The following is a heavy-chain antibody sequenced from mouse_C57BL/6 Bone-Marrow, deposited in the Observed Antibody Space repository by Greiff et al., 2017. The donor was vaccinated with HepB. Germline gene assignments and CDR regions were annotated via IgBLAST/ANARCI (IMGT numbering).Heavy chain of an antibody. CDR2: SRNKANDYTT. J-gene: IGHJ1*03. V-gene: IGHV7-1*01. CDR3: AGDATTVVAHWYFDV. Sequence: EVKVVDSGGGLVQSGRSLRLSCATSGFTFSDFYMEWVRQAPGKGLEWIAASRNKANDYTTEYSATVKGRFIVSRDTSQSILYLQMNALRAEDTASYYCAGDATTVVAHWYFDVWGTGTTVTVSA. D-gene: IGHD1-1*01. CDR1: GFTFSDFY.